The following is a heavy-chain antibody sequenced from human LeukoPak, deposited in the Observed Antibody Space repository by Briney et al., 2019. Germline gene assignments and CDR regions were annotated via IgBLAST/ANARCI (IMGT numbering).Heavy chain of an antibody. Sequence: SETLSLTCTVSGGSISSYYWSWIRQPPGKGLEWIGYIYYSGSTNYNPSLKSRVTISEDTSKNQFSLKLSSVTAADTAVYYCARSLYCSGGSCNWFDPWGQGTLVTVSS. V-gene: IGHV4-59*01. CDR3: ARSLYCSGGSCNWFDP. CDR1: GGSISSYY. D-gene: IGHD2-15*01. CDR2: IYYSGST. J-gene: IGHJ5*02.